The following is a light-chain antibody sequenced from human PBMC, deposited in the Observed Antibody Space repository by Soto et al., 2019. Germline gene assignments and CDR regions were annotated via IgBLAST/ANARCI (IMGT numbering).Light chain of an antibody. CDR2: EVT. V-gene: IGLV2-8*01. CDR3: SSYADSISVL. J-gene: IGLJ3*02. Sequence: QSVLTQPPSASGSPGQSVTISCTGTSSDVGAYNYVSWYQQHPGKAPKLMIYEVTKRPSGVPDRFSGSTSGNTASLTVSGLQAEDEADYYCSSYADSISVLFGGGTKVTVL. CDR1: SSDVGAYNY.